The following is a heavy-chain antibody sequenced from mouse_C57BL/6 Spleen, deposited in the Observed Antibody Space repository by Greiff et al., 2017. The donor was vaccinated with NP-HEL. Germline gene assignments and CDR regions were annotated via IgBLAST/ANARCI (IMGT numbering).Heavy chain of an antibody. V-gene: IGHV5-4*01. J-gene: IGHJ4*01. CDR2: ISDGGSYT. CDR3: ARDLLYTKHGEYAMDY. D-gene: IGHD2-12*01. Sequence: EVQLVESGGGLVKPGGSLKLSCAASGFTFSSYAMSWVRQTPEKRLEWVATISDGGSYTYYPDNVKGRFTISRDNAKNNLYLQMSHLKSEDTAMYYCARDLLYTKHGEYAMDYLGQGTSVTVSS. CDR1: GFTFSSYA.